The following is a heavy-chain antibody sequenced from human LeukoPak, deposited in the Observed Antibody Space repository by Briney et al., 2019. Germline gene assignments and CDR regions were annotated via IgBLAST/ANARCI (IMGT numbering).Heavy chain of an antibody. J-gene: IGHJ4*02. V-gene: IGHV3-23*01. CDR2: ISGSGDST. CDR1: GFNSSNYA. CDR3: AKDRSLVPAALNY. D-gene: IGHD2-2*01. Sequence: SGGSLRLSRAASGFNSSNYAMTWVRQAPGKGLECVSGISGSGDSTYYADSVKGRFTISRDNSKNTLYLQMNSLRAEDTALYDCAKDRSLVPAALNYWGQGTLVIVSS.